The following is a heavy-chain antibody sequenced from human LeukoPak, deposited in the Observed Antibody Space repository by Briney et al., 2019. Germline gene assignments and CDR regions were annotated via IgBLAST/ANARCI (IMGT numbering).Heavy chain of an antibody. D-gene: IGHD6-19*01. CDR3: AKDGYSSGWYLSDFDY. V-gene: IGHV3-23*01. CDR1: GFTFSSYA. J-gene: IGHJ4*02. Sequence: GGSLRLSCTASGFTFSSYAMSWGRQAPGTGLEWVSAISGSGGSTYYADSVKGRFTISRDNSKNTRYLQMNSLRAEDTAVYYCAKDGYSSGWYLSDFDYWGQGTLVTVSS. CDR2: ISGSGGST.